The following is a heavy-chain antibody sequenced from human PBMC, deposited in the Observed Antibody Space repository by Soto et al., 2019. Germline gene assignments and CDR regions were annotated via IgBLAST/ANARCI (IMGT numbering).Heavy chain of an antibody. J-gene: IGHJ6*03. V-gene: IGHV3-15*01. CDR3: TTSSSSPLLWFGGERQHYYYYMDV. CDR2: IKSKTDGGTT. Sequence: EVQLVESGGGLVKPGGSLRLSCAASGFTFSNAWMSWVRQAPGKGLEWVGRIKSKTDGGTTDYAAPVKGRFTISRDDSKNTLYLQMNSLKTEDTAVYYCTTSSSSPLLWFGGERQHYYYYMDVWGKGTTVTVSS. D-gene: IGHD3-10*01. CDR1: GFTFSNAW.